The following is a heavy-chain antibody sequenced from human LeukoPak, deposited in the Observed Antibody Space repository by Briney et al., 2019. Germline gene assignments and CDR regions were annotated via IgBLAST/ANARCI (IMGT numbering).Heavy chain of an antibody. CDR3: ATEVAGSGFCDY. Sequence: ASVKVSCKVSGYTLTELSMHWVRQAPGKGLEWVGGFDPEDGETIYAQKFQGRVTMTEDTSTDTAYMELSSLRSEDTAVYYCATEVAGSGFCDYWGQGTLVTVSS. CDR1: GYTLTELS. V-gene: IGHV1-24*01. J-gene: IGHJ4*02. CDR2: FDPEDGET. D-gene: IGHD6-19*01.